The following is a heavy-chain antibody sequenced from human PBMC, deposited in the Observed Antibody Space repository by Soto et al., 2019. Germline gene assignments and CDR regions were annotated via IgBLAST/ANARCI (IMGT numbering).Heavy chain of an antibody. D-gene: IGHD2-21*02. CDR2: ISSSGSTI. J-gene: IGHJ3*02. CDR3: ARQAYCGGDCYPRLMAAFDI. CDR1: VFTFSIYE. V-gene: IGHV3-48*03. Sequence: HPWGSLILSCASSVFTFSIYEMNWVRQAPGKGLESVSYISSSGSTIYYADSVKGRFTISRDNAKNSLYLQMNSLRAEDTAVYYCARQAYCGGDCYPRLMAAFDIWGQGTMVTVSS.